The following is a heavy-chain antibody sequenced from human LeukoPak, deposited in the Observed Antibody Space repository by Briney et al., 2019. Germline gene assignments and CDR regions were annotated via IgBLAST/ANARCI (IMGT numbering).Heavy chain of an antibody. D-gene: IGHD1-1*01. CDR1: GFTFSSYG. CDR3: AKTLDPNYYYGMDV. CDR2: ISYDGSNK. Sequence: GRSLRLSCAASGFTFSSYGMHWVRQAPGKGLEWVAVISYDGSNKYYADSVKGRFTISRDNSKNTLYLQMNSLRAEDTAVYYCAKTLDPNYYYGMDVWGQGTTVTVSS. V-gene: IGHV3-30*18. J-gene: IGHJ6*02.